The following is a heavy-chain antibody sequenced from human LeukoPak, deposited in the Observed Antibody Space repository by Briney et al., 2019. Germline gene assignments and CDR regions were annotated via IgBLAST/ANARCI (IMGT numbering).Heavy chain of an antibody. CDR2: MNPNSGNT. V-gene: IGHV1-8*01. CDR1: GYTFTSYD. CDR3: ARWGVITGTTFDY. J-gene: IGHJ4*02. Sequence: ASVKVSCKASGYTFTSYDINWVRQATGQGLEWMGWMNPNSGNTGYAQKFQGKVTMTRNTSISTAYMELSSLRSEDTAVYYCARWGVITGTTFDYWGQGTLVTVSS. D-gene: IGHD1-20*01.